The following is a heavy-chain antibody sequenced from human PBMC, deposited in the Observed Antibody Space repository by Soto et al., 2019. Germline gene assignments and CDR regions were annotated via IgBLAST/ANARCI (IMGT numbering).Heavy chain of an antibody. J-gene: IGHJ3*02. CDR2: IRGSGGST. V-gene: IGHV3-23*01. Sequence: EVQLLESGGGLVQPGGSLRLSCAASGFTFSSYAMSWVRQAPGKGLEWVSAIRGSGGSTYYADSVKGRFTISRDNSKNTLYLQMNSLRAEDTAVYYCAKGVSRITMVRGDAFDIWGQGTMVTVSS. D-gene: IGHD3-10*01. CDR1: GFTFSSYA. CDR3: AKGVSRITMVRGDAFDI.